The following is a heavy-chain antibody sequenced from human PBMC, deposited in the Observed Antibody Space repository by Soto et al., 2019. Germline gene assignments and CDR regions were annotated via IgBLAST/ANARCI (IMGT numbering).Heavy chain of an antibody. CDR1: GYTFTSYG. CDR3: AIYSYSSGWYRGDWFDP. CDR2: ISAYNGNT. Sequence: ASVKVSCKASGYTFTSYGISWVRQAPGQGLEWMGWISAYNGNTNYAQKLQGRVTMTTDTSTSTAYMELRSLRSDDTAVYYCAIYSYSSGWYRGDWFDPWGQGTLVTVSS. V-gene: IGHV1-18*01. D-gene: IGHD6-19*01. J-gene: IGHJ5*02.